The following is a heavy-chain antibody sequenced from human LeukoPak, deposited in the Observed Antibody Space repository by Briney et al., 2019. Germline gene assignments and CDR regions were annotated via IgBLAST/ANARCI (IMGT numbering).Heavy chain of an antibody. D-gene: IGHD3-22*01. CDR3: ARGAWYYYDSSGFDY. CDR1: GGSFSGYY. Sequence: PSETLSLTCAGYGGSFSGYYWSWIRQPPGKGLEWIGEINHSGSTNYNPSLKSRVTISVDTSKNQFSLKLRSVTAADTAVYYCARGAWYYYDSSGFDYWGQGTLVTVSS. J-gene: IGHJ4*02. V-gene: IGHV4-34*01. CDR2: INHSGST.